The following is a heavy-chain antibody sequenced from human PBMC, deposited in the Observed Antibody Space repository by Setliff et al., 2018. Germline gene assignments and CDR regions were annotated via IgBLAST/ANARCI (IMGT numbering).Heavy chain of an antibody. Sequence: GGSLRLSCAAAGFTFSSHWMHWVRQAPGKRLMWVSRINNDGSSTTYEDSVKGRFTISRDDAKNTLYLQMNSLRAEDTAVYYCVPHPNAYNDFWGQGTPVTVAS. CDR3: VPHPNAYNDF. CDR2: INNDGSST. D-gene: IGHD1-1*01. CDR1: GFTFSSHW. J-gene: IGHJ4*02. V-gene: IGHV3-74*01.